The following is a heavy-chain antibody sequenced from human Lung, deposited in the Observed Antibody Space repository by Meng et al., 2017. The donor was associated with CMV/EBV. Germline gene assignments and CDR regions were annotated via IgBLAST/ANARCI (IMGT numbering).Heavy chain of an antibody. CDR2: IIPIFGTA. Sequence: AMSWVRQAPGQGLEWMGGIIPIFGTANYAQNFQGRVTITTDESRSTAYMELSSLRSEDTAVYYCARIGLCSGTTCYTGDYSSRHFDYWGQGTLVTVSS. CDR3: ARIGLCSGTTCYTGDYSSRHFDY. D-gene: IGHD2-2*02. V-gene: IGHV1-69*05. CDR1: A. J-gene: IGHJ4*02.